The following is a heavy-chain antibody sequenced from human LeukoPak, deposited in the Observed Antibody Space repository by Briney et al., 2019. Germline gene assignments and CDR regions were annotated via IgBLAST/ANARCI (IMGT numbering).Heavy chain of an antibody. V-gene: IGHV1-2*04. CDR1: GYTFTGYY. CDR3: AREIIAVAGTVYFDY. Sequence: ASVKVSCKASGYTFTGYYIYWVRQAPGQGLEWMGWINPNSGGTNYVQKFQGWVTMTRDTSISTAYMELSRLRSDDTAVYYCAREIIAVAGTVYFDYWGQGTLVTVSS. J-gene: IGHJ4*02. CDR2: INPNSGGT. D-gene: IGHD6-19*01.